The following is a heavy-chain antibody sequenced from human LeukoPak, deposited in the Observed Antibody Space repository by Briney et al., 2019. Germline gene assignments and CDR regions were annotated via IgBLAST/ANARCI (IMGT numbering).Heavy chain of an antibody. J-gene: IGHJ3*02. CDR1: GYSISSGYY. CDR2: IYHSGST. Sequence: SETLSLTCTVSGYSISSGYYWGWIRQPPGKGLEWIGSIYHSGSTYYNPSLKSRVTISVDTSKNQFSLKLSSVTAADTAVYYCARDRIVATIEGIGAFDIWGQGTMVTVSS. CDR3: ARDRIVATIEGIGAFDI. V-gene: IGHV4-38-2*02. D-gene: IGHD5-12*01.